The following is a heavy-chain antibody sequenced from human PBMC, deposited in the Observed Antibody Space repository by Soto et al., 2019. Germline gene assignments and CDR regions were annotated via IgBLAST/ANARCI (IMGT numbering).Heavy chain of an antibody. J-gene: IGHJ4*02. Sequence: QVQLVQSGAEVKKPGASVKVSCKTSGYTFAAFFIHWIRQAPGQGLEWMGWINPTSGATVSAQKFQDAVTKTRDTSISAQYMVLRGLKSDDTVVYYCTSGPVYGAHWGSVFDYWGQATQVSVSS. CDR1: GYTFAAFF. CDR2: INPTSGAT. D-gene: IGHD4-17*01. CDR3: TSGPVYGAHWGSVFDY. V-gene: IGHV1-2*02.